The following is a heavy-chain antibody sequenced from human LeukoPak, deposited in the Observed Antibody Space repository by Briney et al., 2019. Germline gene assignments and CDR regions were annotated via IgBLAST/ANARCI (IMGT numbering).Heavy chain of an antibody. Sequence: GGSLRLSCAAYGFTFSSYSMNWVRQAPGKGLEWVSFISTSSSYIYYADSVKGRFTISRDNAKNSLYLEMNSLRAEDTAVYYCAKTDYGDSMYYFDYWGQGTLVTVSS. CDR2: ISTSSSYI. D-gene: IGHD4-17*01. CDR1: GFTFSSYS. V-gene: IGHV3-21*01. CDR3: AKTDYGDSMYYFDY. J-gene: IGHJ4*02.